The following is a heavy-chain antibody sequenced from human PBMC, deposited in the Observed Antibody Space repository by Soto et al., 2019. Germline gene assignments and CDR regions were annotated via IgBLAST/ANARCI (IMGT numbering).Heavy chain of an antibody. CDR1: GYTFRNYG. CDR2: VSAYNRNS. J-gene: IGHJ4*02. V-gene: IGHV1-18*01. Sequence: VQLVQSGSEVKKPGASVRVTCKASGYTFRNYGISWVREAPGQGLEWMGWVSAYNRNSNFAQKFEDRVITTSDTSTSTACLKLRGLRTDDTAIYYCARDIQWVTLLYCGQGTMVTVSS. D-gene: IGHD5-12*01. CDR3: ARDIQWVTLLY.